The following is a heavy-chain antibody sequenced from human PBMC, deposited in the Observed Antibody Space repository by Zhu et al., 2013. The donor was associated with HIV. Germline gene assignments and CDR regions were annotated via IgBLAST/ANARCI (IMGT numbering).Heavy chain of an antibody. D-gene: IGHD6-19*01. Sequence: QVQLIQSGPEVTKPGASVKVSCKTSGYVFTSYGVSWVRQAPGQGLEWMGWISAYNGNTNYAQKLQGRVTMTTDTSTSTAYMELRSLRSDDTAVYYCARGLVPEYYFDYWGQGTLVTVSS. J-gene: IGHJ4*02. CDR3: ARGLVPEYYFDY. CDR1: GYVFTSYG. CDR2: ISAYNGNT. V-gene: IGHV1-18*01.